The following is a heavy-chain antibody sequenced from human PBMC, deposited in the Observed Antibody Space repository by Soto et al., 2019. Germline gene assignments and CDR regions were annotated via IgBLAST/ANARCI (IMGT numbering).Heavy chain of an antibody. V-gene: IGHV3-72*01. CDR3: GRVAGSGNYYCGDY. J-gene: IGHJ4*02. D-gene: IGHD3-10*01. CDR2: VKKKIDSYTT. Sequence: EVQLVESGGGLVQPGGSLRLSCAASGFTFSDHDMDWVRQAPGKGLEWVGRVKKKIDSYTTEYAASVKGRFTVSRDDSDNSVYLQWNSLRAEDTAVYYCGRVAGSGNYYCGDYWGQGALVTVSS. CDR1: GFTFSDHD.